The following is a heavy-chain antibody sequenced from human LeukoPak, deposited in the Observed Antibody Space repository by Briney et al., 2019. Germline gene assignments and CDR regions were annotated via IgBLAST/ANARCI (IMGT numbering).Heavy chain of an antibody. CDR3: AREGSSGWWGFDY. V-gene: IGHV1-18*01. J-gene: IGHJ4*02. Sequence: ASLKVSCKASGYTLTIYGISWVRHAPRQGLGWMGWLSPYNRNTNYAQKLKGRVTMTTVTSTSTAYRWLRSLRSDGTAVYYCAREGSSGWWGFDYWGQGTLVTVSS. CDR2: LSPYNRNT. D-gene: IGHD6-19*01. CDR1: GYTLTIYG.